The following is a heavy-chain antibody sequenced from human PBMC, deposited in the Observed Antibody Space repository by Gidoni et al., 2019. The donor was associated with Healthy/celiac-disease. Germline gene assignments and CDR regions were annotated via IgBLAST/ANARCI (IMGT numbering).Heavy chain of an antibody. Sequence: QVQLVQPGAEVKTPGASVKVSCKASGYTFTSYDITWVREATGHGLEWMGWMNPNGGNTGYAQKFQGRVAMTRKASISTAYMELGSLRAEDTAVDYRGGRMTAWFDPWGQGTLVTVSS. CDR3: GGRMTAWFDP. V-gene: IGHV1-8*01. J-gene: IGHJ5*02. D-gene: IGHD2-21*02. CDR2: MNPNGGNT. CDR1: GYTFTSYD.